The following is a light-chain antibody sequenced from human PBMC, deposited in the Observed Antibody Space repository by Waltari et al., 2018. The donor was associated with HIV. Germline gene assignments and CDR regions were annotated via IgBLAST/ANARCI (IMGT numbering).Light chain of an antibody. Sequence: SSELTQDPAVSVALGQTVKITCQGDNLRTYYASWYQQKPGQAPVLVSYGKNRRPSESPDRFSSSASRNTASLIITGDQAEDEAEYYCKTRDRSGNLYVFGTGTTVTVL. CDR1: NLRTYY. CDR2: GKN. CDR3: KTRDRSGNLYV. V-gene: IGLV3-19*01. J-gene: IGLJ1*01.